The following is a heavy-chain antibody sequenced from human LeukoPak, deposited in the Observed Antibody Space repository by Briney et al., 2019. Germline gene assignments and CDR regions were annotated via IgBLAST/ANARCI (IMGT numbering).Heavy chain of an antibody. D-gene: IGHD1-1*01. Sequence: SETLSLTCAVYGGSFSGYYWSWIRQPPGKGLEWIGEINHSGSTNYNPSLKSRVTISVDTSKNQVSLKLTSVTAADTAVYYCAKSKSGTTVYAFDVWGQGTMVTVFS. CDR2: INHSGST. CDR3: AKSKSGTTVYAFDV. V-gene: IGHV4-34*01. J-gene: IGHJ3*01. CDR1: GGSFSGYY.